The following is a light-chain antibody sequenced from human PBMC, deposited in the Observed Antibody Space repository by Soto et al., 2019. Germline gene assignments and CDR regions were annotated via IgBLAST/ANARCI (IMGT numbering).Light chain of an antibody. Sequence: EIVMTQSPATLSVSPGERATLSCRASQSVHSKLAWYQQKPGQAPTLRIYGASTRATGIPARFSGSGSETEFTLNSCGLQSEDFAVFFCHQYDIWPPSFDPGTKVDIK. V-gene: IGKV3-15*01. CDR1: QSVHSK. J-gene: IGKJ3*01. CDR3: HQYDIWPPS. CDR2: GAS.